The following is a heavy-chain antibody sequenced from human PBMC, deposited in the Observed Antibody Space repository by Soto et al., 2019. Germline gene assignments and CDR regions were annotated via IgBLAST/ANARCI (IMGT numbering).Heavy chain of an antibody. D-gene: IGHD2-21*02. Sequence: QLQLQESGSGLVKPSQTRSLTCAVSGGSISSGGYSWSWIRQPPGKGLEWIGYIYHSGSTYYNPSLKSRVTISVDRSKNQFSLKLSSVTAADTAVYYGARVAYCGGDCYRGFDPWGQGTLVTVSS. CDR3: ARVAYCGGDCYRGFDP. V-gene: IGHV4-30-2*01. CDR1: GGSISSGGYS. J-gene: IGHJ5*02. CDR2: IYHSGST.